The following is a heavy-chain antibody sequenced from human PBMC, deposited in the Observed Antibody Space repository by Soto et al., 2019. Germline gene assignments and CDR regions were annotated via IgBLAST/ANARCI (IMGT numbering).Heavy chain of an antibody. J-gene: IGHJ6*03. V-gene: IGHV6-1*01. CDR2: TYYKSKWFN. CDR3: ARGSWDDVSGHYYMDV. CDR1: GDSDSSNSAG. Sequence: PSQTLSLTCDICGDSDSSNSAGWNWDRQTPSRGLEWLGRTYYKSKWFNNYAVSVKSRITINPDTSQNQFPLQLDSVTPEDTAVYYCARGSWDDVSGHYYMDVWGKGTTVTVSS. D-gene: IGHD5-12*01.